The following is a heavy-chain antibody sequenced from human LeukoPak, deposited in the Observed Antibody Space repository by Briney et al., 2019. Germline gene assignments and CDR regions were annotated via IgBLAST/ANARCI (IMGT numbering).Heavy chain of an antibody. J-gene: IGHJ4*02. CDR2: INPSGGST. Sequence: ASVKVSCKASGYTLTSYYMHWVRQAPGQGLEWMGIINPSGGSTSYTQKFQGRVTMTRDTSTSTVYMELSSLRSEDTAVCYCARGDRMVRGVEAFDYWGQGTLVTVSS. D-gene: IGHD3-10*01. CDR3: ARGDRMVRGVEAFDY. V-gene: IGHV1-46*01. CDR1: GYTLTSYY.